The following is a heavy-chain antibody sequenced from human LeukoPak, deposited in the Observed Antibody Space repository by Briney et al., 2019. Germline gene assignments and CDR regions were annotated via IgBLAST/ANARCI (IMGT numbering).Heavy chain of an antibody. D-gene: IGHD4-23*01. Sequence: SETLSLTCTVSGGSISSTNYYWGWIRQPPGKGLAWIGSIYYSGSTRYNPSLKSRVTISVDTSKNQFSLKLSSVTAADTAVYYCARDPTTVVKRYFDYWGQGTLVTVSS. CDR1: GGSISSTNYY. V-gene: IGHV4-39*07. J-gene: IGHJ4*02. CDR2: IYYSGST. CDR3: ARDPTTVVKRYFDY.